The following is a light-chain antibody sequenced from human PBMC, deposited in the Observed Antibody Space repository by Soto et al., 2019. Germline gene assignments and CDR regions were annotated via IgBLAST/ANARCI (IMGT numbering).Light chain of an antibody. CDR2: DVS. J-gene: IGLJ1*01. V-gene: IGLV2-14*01. Sequence: QSALTQPASVSGSPGQSITISYTGTSSDVGGYNYVSWYQQHPGKAPKLMIYDVSNRPSGVSNRFSGSKSGNTASLTISGLQAEYEADYYCSSYTSSSFYVFGTGTKLTVL. CDR1: SSDVGGYNY. CDR3: SSYTSSSFYV.